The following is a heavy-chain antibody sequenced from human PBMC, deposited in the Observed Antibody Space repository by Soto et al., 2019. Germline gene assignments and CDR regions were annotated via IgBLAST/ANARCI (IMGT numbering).Heavy chain of an antibody. V-gene: IGHV4-4*02. CDR1: SGSISSSNW. Sequence: PSETLSLTCAVSSGSISSSNWWSWVRQPPGKGLEWIGEIYHSGSTNYNPSLKSRVTISVDKSKNQFSLKLSSVTAADTAVYYCARADYGDYVGAFDIWGQGTMVTVSS. CDR3: ARADYGDYVGAFDI. CDR2: IYHSGST. D-gene: IGHD4-17*01. J-gene: IGHJ3*02.